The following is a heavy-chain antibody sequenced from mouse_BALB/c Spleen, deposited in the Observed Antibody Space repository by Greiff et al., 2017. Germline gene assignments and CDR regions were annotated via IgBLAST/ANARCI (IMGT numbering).Heavy chain of an antibody. Sequence: SGPELVKPGASVKISCKASGYTFTDYNMHWVKQSHGKSLEWIGYIYPYNGGTGYNQKFKSKATLTVDNSSSTAYMELRSLTSEDSAVYYCARSDYGSSSFAYWGQGTLVTVSA. CDR1: GYTFTDYN. CDR3: ARSDYGSSSFAY. V-gene: IGHV1S29*02. J-gene: IGHJ3*01. D-gene: IGHD1-1*01. CDR2: IYPYNGGT.